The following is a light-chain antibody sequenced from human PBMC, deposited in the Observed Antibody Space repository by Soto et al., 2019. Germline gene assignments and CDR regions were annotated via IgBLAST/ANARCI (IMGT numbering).Light chain of an antibody. Sequence: DIQMTQSPSTLSASAGDRVTITCRASQSINNWLAWYQQKPGKAPNLLIYDASNLESGVPSRFSGSGSGTEFTLTISSLQPDDFATYYGQHYDSYYTFGQGTNLEIK. V-gene: IGKV1-5*01. CDR2: DAS. J-gene: IGKJ2*01. CDR3: QHYDSYYT. CDR1: QSINNW.